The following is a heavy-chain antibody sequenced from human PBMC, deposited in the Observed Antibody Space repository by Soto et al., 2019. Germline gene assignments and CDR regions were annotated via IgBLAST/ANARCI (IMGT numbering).Heavy chain of an antibody. CDR1: GFTFSSYG. J-gene: IGHJ4*02. CDR3: AKFGYCDSTSCYTSLDY. Sequence: GGSLRLSCAASGFTFSSYGMHWVRQAPGKGLEWVSSISGSGVSTYYAASVKGRFAISRDNSKNTLYLQMNSLRAEDTAVYYCAKFGYCDSTSCYTSLDYWGQGTLVTVSS. CDR2: ISGSGVST. V-gene: IGHV3-23*01. D-gene: IGHD2-2*02.